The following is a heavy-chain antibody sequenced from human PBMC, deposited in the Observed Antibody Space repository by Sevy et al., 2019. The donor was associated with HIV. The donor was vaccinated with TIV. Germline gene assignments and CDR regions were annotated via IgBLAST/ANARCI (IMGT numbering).Heavy chain of an antibody. CDR3: ARSVYGSGTYLNDY. D-gene: IGHD3-10*01. V-gene: IGHV1-2*02. CDR1: GYTFTGYY. Sequence: ASVKVSCKASGYTFTGYYVHWVRQAPGQGLEWMGWVDPNSGGTNYGQKFQGRVTMTSDTSISTAYMELGGLRSDDTAVYYCARSVYGSGTYLNDYWGQGTLVTVSS. J-gene: IGHJ4*02. CDR2: VDPNSGGT.